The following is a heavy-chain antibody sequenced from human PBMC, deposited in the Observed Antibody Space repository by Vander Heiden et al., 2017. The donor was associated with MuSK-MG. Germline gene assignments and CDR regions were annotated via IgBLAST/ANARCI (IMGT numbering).Heavy chain of an antibody. CDR3: ARPGTGTYTT. J-gene: IGHJ4*02. V-gene: IGHV5-51*01. CDR2: IYPSDSDT. CDR1: GYNFITSW. Sequence: EVQLVQSGVEVKRPGESLKISCTGSGYNFITSWIGWVRQMPGKGREWMGIIYPSDSDTIYSPSFQGQVTISADKSINTAYLHWSSLKASDTAMYFCARPGTGTYTTRGPGTLGPVSS. D-gene: IGHD1-7*01.